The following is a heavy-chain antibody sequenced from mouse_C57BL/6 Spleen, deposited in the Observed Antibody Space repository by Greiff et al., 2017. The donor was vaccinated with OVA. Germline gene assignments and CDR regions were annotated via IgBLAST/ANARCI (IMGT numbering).Heavy chain of an antibody. D-gene: IGHD1-1*01. CDR3: TATVAFYWYFDV. J-gene: IGHJ1*03. CDR2: ISLKSDNSAS. V-gene: IGHV6-3*01. CDR1: GFTFSNYW. Sequence: EVKVEESGGGLVQPGGSMKLSCVASGFTFSNYWMNWVRQTPEKGLEWVAQISLKSDNSASHDAVTGKGTFTISRADSKSSVYLQMNNLRAEDTGIYYCTATVAFYWYFDVWGTGTTVTVSS.